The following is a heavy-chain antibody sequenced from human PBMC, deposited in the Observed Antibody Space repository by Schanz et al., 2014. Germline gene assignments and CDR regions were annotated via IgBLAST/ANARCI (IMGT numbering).Heavy chain of an antibody. D-gene: IGHD5-12*01. V-gene: IGHV1-18*04. CDR2: ISPYNGNT. Sequence: QVQLVQSGAEVKKPGSSMQVSCKASGGTFSTYPINWLRQAPGQGLEWMGWISPYNGNTNYAQKLQGRVTMTADTSTSTAYMDLRSLRSDDTAVYYCARAFGGYDPAGALDYWGQGTLVTVSS. CDR3: ARAFGGYDPAGALDY. J-gene: IGHJ4*02. CDR1: GGTFSTYP.